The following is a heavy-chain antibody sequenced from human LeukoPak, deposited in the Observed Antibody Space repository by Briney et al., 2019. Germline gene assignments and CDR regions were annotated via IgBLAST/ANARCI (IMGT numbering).Heavy chain of an antibody. CDR3: AKSYSSGWYTTDC. V-gene: IGHV3-23*01. D-gene: IGHD6-19*01. CDR1: GFTFSSYA. CDR2: ISGSGGST. Sequence: GGSLRPSCAASGFTFSSYAMSWVRQAPGKGLEWVSAISGSGGSTYYADSVKGRFTISRDNSKNTLYLQMNSLRAEDTAVYYCAKSYSSGWYTTDCWGQGTLVTVSS. J-gene: IGHJ4*02.